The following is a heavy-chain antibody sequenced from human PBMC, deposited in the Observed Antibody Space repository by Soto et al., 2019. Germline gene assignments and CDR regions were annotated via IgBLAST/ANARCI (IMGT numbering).Heavy chain of an antibody. Sequence: SETQSLTCPVSGGSISSGGYYWSWIRQHPGKGLEWIGYIYYSGSTYYNPSLKSRVTISVDTSKNQFSLKLSSVTAADTAVYYCARARSVLVPAAYYYYYGMDVWGQGTTVTVSS. J-gene: IGHJ6*02. CDR1: GGSISSGGYY. V-gene: IGHV4-31*03. CDR2: IYYSGST. D-gene: IGHD2-2*01. CDR3: ARARSVLVPAAYYYYYGMDV.